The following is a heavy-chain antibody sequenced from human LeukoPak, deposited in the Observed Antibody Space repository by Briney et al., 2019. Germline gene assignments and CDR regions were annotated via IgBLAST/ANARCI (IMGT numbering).Heavy chain of an antibody. CDR3: ASLLGRWYIDH. D-gene: IGHD4-23*01. J-gene: IGHJ5*02. CDR2: FHYSGST. Sequence: TSETLSLTCTVSGGSVSSGNYYWSWIRQPPGRGLEWIGYFHYSGSTNYNPSLKTRVTVSVDTSKNQFSLKLSSVTAADTAVYYCASLLGRWYIDHWGQGTLVTVSS. CDR1: GGSVSSGNYY. V-gene: IGHV4-61*01.